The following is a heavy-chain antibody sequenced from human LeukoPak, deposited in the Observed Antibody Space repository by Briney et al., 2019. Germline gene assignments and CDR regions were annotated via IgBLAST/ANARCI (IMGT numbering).Heavy chain of an antibody. V-gene: IGHV3-66*02. CDR1: GFTVSSNY. CDR2: IYSGGST. Sequence: PGGSLRLSCAASGFTVSSNYMSWVRQAPGKRLEWVSVIYSGGSTYYADSVKGRFTISRDNSKNTLYLQMNSLRAEDTAVYYCARAISSCLSFDYWGQGTLVTVSS. J-gene: IGHJ4*02. CDR3: ARAISSCLSFDY. D-gene: IGHD6-19*01.